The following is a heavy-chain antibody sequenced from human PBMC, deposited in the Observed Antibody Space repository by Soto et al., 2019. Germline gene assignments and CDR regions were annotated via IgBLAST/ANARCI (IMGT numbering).Heavy chain of an antibody. J-gene: IGHJ6*02. CDR3: ARDQAVAGTVYYYYGMDV. CDR2: IWYDGSNK. D-gene: IGHD6-19*01. Sequence: QVQLVESGGGVVQPGRSLRLSCAASGFTFSSYGMHWVRQAPGKGLEWVAVIWYDGSNKYYADSVKGRFTISRDNSKNTLYLQMNSLRAEDTAVYYCARDQAVAGTVYYYYGMDVWGQGTTVTVS. CDR1: GFTFSSYG. V-gene: IGHV3-33*01.